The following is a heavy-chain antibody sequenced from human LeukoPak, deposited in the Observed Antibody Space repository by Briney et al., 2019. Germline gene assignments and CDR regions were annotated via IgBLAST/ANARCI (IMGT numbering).Heavy chain of an antibody. D-gene: IGHD1-14*01. CDR1: GGSISSYY. V-gene: IGHV4-59*01. CDR3: AREGTGMWHWFDT. J-gene: IGHJ5*02. Sequence: PSETLSLTCTVSGGSISSYYWGWIRQPPGKGLEWIGYIYYSGSTNYNPSLKSRVTISVDTSKNQFSLKLNSVTAADTAVYYCAREGTGMWHWFDTWGQGTLVTVSS. CDR2: IYYSGST.